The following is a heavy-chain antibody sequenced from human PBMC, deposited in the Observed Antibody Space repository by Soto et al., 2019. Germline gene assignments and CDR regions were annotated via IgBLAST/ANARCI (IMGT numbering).Heavy chain of an antibody. J-gene: IGHJ4*02. D-gene: IGHD3-10*01. CDR1: GYTFTGYY. CDR2: INPNSGGT. Sequence: ASVKVSCKASGYTFTGYYMHWVRQAPGQGLEWMGWINPNSGGTNYAQKFQGWVTMTRDTSISTAYMELSRLRSDDTAVYYCARDRGKKEPFSHGYWGQGTLVTVSS. V-gene: IGHV1-2*04. CDR3: ARDRGKKEPFSHGY.